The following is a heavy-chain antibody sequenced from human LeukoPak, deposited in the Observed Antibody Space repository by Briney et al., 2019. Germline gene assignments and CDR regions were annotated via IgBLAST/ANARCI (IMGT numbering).Heavy chain of an antibody. CDR1: GLTFSSRDW. J-gene: IGHJ6*03. V-gene: IGHV3-7*01. CDR2: IKQDGSEK. Sequence: GGSLRLSCVASGLTFSSRDWMTWVRQAPGKGLEWVANIKQDGSEKYYVDSVKGRFTISRDNAKNSLYLQMNSLRAEDTAVYYCARGLHPSYYYYYMDVWGKGTTVTVSS. CDR3: ARGLHPSYYYYYMDV. D-gene: IGHD4-11*01.